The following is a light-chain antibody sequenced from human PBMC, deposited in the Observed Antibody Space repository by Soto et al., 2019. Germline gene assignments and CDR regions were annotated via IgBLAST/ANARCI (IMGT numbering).Light chain of an antibody. Sequence: EVVMTQSPATLSVSPGERATLSCRASQSVSDILAWYQQKPGQAPRLLIYGASTRATGIPARFSGSGSGTEFTLTISSLQSEDFAVYYCQQSNNWPYTFGQGTKLDIK. CDR3: QQSNNWPYT. V-gene: IGKV3-15*01. J-gene: IGKJ2*01. CDR1: QSVSDI. CDR2: GAS.